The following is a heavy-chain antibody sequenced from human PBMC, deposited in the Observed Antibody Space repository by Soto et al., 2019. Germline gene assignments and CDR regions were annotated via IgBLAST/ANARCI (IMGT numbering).Heavy chain of an antibody. CDR3: ARVVGGSPEPYYYYYGMDV. CDR2: IYYSGST. J-gene: IGHJ6*02. V-gene: IGHV4-59*01. CDR1: GGSISSYY. D-gene: IGHD1-26*01. Sequence: SETLSLTCAVSGGSISSYYWSWIRQPPGKGLEWIGYIYYSGSTNYNPSLKSRVTISVDTSKNQFSLKLSSVTAADTAVYYCARVVGGSPEPYYYYYGMDVWGQGTTVTVSS.